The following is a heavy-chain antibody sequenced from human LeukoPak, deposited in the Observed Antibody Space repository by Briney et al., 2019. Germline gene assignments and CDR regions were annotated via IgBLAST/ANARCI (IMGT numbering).Heavy chain of an antibody. J-gene: IGHJ5*02. CDR1: GFTFSSYW. Sequence: GGSLRLSCAASGFTFSSYWMSWVRQAPGPGLEWVANIKQDGSEKYYVDSVKCRFTISRDNAKNSLYLQMNSLRAEDTAMYYCARGGYILTMNWFDPWGQGTLVTVSS. D-gene: IGHD3-9*01. CDR2: IKQDGSEK. CDR3: ARGGYILTMNWFDP. V-gene: IGHV3-7*03.